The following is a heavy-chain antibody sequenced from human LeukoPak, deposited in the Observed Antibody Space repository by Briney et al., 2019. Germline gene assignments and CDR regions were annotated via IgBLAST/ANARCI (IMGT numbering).Heavy chain of an antibody. CDR3: ARDRYSSIWFDP. D-gene: IGHD6-13*01. CDR2: IYTSGST. CDR1: GGSISSYY. J-gene: IGHJ5*02. Sequence: PSETLSLTCTVSGGSISSYYWSWIRQPARKGLEWIGRIYTSGSTNYNPSPKSRVTMSVDTSKNQFSLKLSSVTAADTAVYYWARDRYSSIWFDPWGQGTLVTVSS. V-gene: IGHV4-4*07.